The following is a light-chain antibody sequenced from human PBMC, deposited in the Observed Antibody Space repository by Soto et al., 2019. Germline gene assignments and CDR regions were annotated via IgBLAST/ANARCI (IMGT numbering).Light chain of an antibody. CDR3: RSYTKINMRALV. CDR2: EVT. CDR1: SGDIGSSNR. J-gene: IGLJ2*01. Sequence: QSALTQPASVSGSPGQSITISCTGTSGDIGSSNRVSWYQQHPGKAPKLLIYEVTDRPSGASNRFSGSKSGNTASLTISGLQDEEEAEYSCRSYTKINMRALVFGSGTKLTVL. V-gene: IGLV2-14*01.